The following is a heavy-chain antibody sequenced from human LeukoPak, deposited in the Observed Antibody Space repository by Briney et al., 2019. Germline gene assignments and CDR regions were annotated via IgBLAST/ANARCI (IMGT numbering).Heavy chain of an antibody. CDR2: INPSGGST. CDR1: GYTFTSYY. Sequence: ASVKVSCKASGYTFTSYYMHWVRQAPGQGLEWMGVINPSGGSTSYAQKFQGRVTMTSDTSTSTVYLELSSLRFGDTAVYYCARVYNSGWPLDYWGQGTLVTVSS. CDR3: ARVYNSGWPLDY. D-gene: IGHD6-19*01. V-gene: IGHV1-46*01. J-gene: IGHJ4*02.